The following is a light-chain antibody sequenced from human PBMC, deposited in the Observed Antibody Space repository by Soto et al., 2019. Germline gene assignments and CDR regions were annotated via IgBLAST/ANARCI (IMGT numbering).Light chain of an antibody. J-gene: IGKJ4*01. V-gene: IGKV2-28*01. CDR3: MQALQTPLT. CDR2: LGS. CDR1: QSLLHSNGYNY. Sequence: DIVMTQSPLSLPVTPGEPASNSCRSSQSLLHSNGYNYLDWYLQKPGQSPQLLIYLGSNRASGVPDRFSGSGSGTDFTLKISRVEAEDVGVYYCMQALQTPLTVGGGTKVEIK.